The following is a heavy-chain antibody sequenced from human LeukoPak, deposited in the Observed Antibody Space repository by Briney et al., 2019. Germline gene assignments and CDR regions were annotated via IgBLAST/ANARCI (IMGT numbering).Heavy chain of an antibody. CDR2: IYTSGST. CDR1: GGSISSGSYY. V-gene: IGHV4-61*02. J-gene: IGHJ4*02. Sequence: SETLSLTCTVSGGSISSGSYYWSWIRQPAGKGLEWIGRIYTSGSTNYNPSLKSRVTISVDTSKNQFSLKLSSVTAADTAVHYCAREPHYYGSGSYFDYWGQGTLVTVSS. CDR3: AREPHYYGSGSYFDY. D-gene: IGHD3-10*01.